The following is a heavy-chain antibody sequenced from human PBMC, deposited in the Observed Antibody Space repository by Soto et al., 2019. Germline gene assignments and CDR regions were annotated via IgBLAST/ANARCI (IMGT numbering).Heavy chain of an antibody. Sequence: QVQLQESGPGLVKPSQTLSLTCTVSGGSITTGGSYWSWIRQHPGKGLEWIGNIYHSGNTYYNPSLKSRLTISVDTSTNHFSLMVDSVTAADTAVYYCARDAQDMITSGGVPRGLDVWGQGTTVTVSS. J-gene: IGHJ6*02. CDR3: ARDAQDMITSGGVPRGLDV. D-gene: IGHD3-16*01. CDR1: GGSITTGGSY. V-gene: IGHV4-31*03. CDR2: IYHSGNT.